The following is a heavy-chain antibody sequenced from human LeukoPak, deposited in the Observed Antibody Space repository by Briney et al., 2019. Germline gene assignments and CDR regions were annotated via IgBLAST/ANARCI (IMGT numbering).Heavy chain of an antibody. Sequence: GGSLRLSCTASGFTFGDYAMSWFRQAPGEGLEWVSGILGSGGGTFYADSVKGRFTISRDNSENTLFLQMNSLRAEDTAVYYCAKDETISGVNYFYYWGQGTLVTVSS. D-gene: IGHD3-3*01. CDR3: AKDETISGVNYFYY. CDR2: ILGSGGGT. J-gene: IGHJ4*02. CDR1: GFTFGDYA. V-gene: IGHV3-23*01.